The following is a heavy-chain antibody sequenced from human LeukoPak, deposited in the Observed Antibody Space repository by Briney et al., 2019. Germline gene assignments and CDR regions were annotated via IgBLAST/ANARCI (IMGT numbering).Heavy chain of an antibody. V-gene: IGHV1-69*13. D-gene: IGHD3-3*01. Sequence: SVKVSCKASGGTFSSYAISWVRQAPGQGLEWMGGIIPIFGTANYAQKFQGRVTITADESTSTAYMELSSLRSEDTAVYYCARRHQQSGYYDYFDYWGQRTLVTVSS. J-gene: IGHJ4*02. CDR2: IIPIFGTA. CDR1: GGTFSSYA. CDR3: ARRHQQSGYYDYFDY.